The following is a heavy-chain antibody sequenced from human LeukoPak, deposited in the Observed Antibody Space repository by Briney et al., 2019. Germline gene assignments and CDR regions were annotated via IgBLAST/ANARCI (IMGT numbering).Heavy chain of an antibody. CDR2: INDDGSAT. V-gene: IGHV3-74*01. CDR1: GFTFSNYW. D-gene: IGHD3-22*01. J-gene: IGHJ1*01. Sequence: PGGSLRLSCAASGFTFSNYWMHWVRQVPGKGLVWVSRINDDGSATFYADSVKGRFTISRDNAKNTLFLQINSLRAEDTAVYYCAKVGLFYDSSGYYYSRYFQHWGQGTLVTVSS. CDR3: AKVGLFYDSSGYYYSRYFQH.